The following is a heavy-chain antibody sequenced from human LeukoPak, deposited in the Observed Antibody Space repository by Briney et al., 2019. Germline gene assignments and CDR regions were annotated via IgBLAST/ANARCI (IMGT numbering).Heavy chain of an antibody. J-gene: IGHJ4*02. D-gene: IGHD3-22*01. V-gene: IGHV3-7*02. CDR2: IKQDGSEK. CDR3: ARARNNYDSSGFSALDY. CDR1: GFTFSSYW. Sequence: PGGSLRLSCAASGFTFSSYWMSWVRQAPGKGLEWVANIKQDGSEKYYVDSVKGRFTISRDNSKNTLYLQMNSLRAEDTAVYYCARARNNYDSSGFSALDYWGQGTLVTVSS.